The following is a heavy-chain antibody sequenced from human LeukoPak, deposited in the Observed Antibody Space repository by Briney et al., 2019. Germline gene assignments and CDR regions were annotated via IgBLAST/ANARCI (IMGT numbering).Heavy chain of an antibody. CDR1: GGSISSSYW. J-gene: IGHJ4*02. Sequence: SETLSLTCAVSGGSISSSYWWTWVRQPPGKGLEWIGEIYHSGSTNYNPSLESRVSISVDKSKNQFSLKLSSVTAADTAVYYCARAWGSGSYPYYWGQGTLVTVSS. V-gene: IGHV4-4*02. CDR3: ARAWGSGSYPYY. D-gene: IGHD3-10*01. CDR2: IYHSGST.